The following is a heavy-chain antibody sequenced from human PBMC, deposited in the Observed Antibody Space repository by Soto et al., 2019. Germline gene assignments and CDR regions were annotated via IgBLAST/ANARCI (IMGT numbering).Heavy chain of an antibody. D-gene: IGHD1-26*01. CDR3: ARERSSGALDI. CDR2: MNPNSGNT. J-gene: IGHJ3*02. Sequence: QVQLVQSGAEVKKHGASVKVSCKTSGYTFTRYDINWVRQATGQGLEWMGWMNPNSGNTAYAQRFQGRVTMTRNTSISTAYMELSSLKSEDTAVYYCARERSSGALDIWGQGTMVTVSS. CDR1: GYTFTRYD. V-gene: IGHV1-8*01.